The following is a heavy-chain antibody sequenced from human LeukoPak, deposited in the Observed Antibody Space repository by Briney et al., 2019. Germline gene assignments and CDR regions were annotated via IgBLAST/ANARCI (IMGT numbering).Heavy chain of an antibody. Sequence: GGSLRLSCVASGFTFGNYWMHWVRQAPGKGLVWVSRINDDGTTTYYADSVKGRFTISRDNARNTLYLQMNSLRAEDTAVYYCAREVGTNEEYYFDSWGQGMLVTVSS. CDR2: INDDGTTT. V-gene: IGHV3-74*01. CDR1: GFTFGNYW. CDR3: AREVGTNEEYYFDS. J-gene: IGHJ4*02. D-gene: IGHD1-26*01.